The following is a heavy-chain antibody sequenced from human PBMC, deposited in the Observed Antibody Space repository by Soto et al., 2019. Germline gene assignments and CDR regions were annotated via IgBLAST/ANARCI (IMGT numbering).Heavy chain of an antibody. D-gene: IGHD2-15*01. CDR1: GFTFTTYA. V-gene: IGHV3-23*01. CDR2: ISGSRRGT. CDR3: AQGGVVVMPPARFDS. Sequence: EVQLLESGGGMVEPGGSLRLSCAASGFTFTTYAMSWVRQAPGKGLEWVASISGSRRGTYYADSYYADSVKGRFTISRDNPKNILSLQMNVLRPEDTALYYCAQGGVVVMPPARFDSWGQGTLVTVSS. J-gene: IGHJ5*01.